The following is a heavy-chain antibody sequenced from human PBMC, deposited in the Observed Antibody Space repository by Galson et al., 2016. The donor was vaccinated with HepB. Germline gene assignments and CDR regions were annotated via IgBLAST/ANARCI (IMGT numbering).Heavy chain of an antibody. CDR2: LSGGSSYK. D-gene: IGHD6-13*01. Sequence: SLRLSCAASGFTFTRYTMNWVRQSPGKGLEWVSSLSGGSSYKYYADSVKGRFTISRDNSKNSLYLQMNSLRAEDTAIYFCARTPGYSGTWYDAFDIWGPGTIVTVSS. V-gene: IGHV3-21*01. CDR1: GFTFTRYT. CDR3: ARTPGYSGTWYDAFDI. J-gene: IGHJ3*02.